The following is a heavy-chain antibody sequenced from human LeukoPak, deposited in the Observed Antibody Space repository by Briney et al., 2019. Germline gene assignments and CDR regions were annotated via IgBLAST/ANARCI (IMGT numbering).Heavy chain of an antibody. CDR2: IKHDGSEE. Sequence: GGSLRFSCAVSGFTFKNYWMSWVRQAPGKGLEWVANIKHDGSEENYVDSVKGRFTISRDNAQNSLYLQINNLRAEDTAVYYCARDKQMGATQFDYWGQGTLVTVSS. CDR1: GFTFKNYW. CDR3: ARDKQMGATQFDY. J-gene: IGHJ4*02. D-gene: IGHD1-26*01. V-gene: IGHV3-7*01.